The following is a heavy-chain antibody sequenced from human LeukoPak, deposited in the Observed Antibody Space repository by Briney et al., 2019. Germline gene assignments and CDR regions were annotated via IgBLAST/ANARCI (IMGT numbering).Heavy chain of an antibody. CDR2: INPNSGGT. Sequence: ASVKVSCKASGYTFTGYYMHWVRQAPGQGLEWMGWINPNSGGTNYAQKFQGRVTMTRDTSISTAYMELSRLRSDDTAVYYCARAIAARPVGFDYWGQGTLVTVSS. J-gene: IGHJ4*02. CDR1: GYTFTGYY. CDR3: ARAIAARPVGFDY. D-gene: IGHD6-6*01. V-gene: IGHV1-2*02.